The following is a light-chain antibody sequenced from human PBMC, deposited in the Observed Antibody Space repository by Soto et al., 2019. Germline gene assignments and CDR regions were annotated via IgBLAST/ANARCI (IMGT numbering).Light chain of an antibody. Sequence: ESVFTQSRCTLSLSPGERATLSCRASQSVSNNYLAWYQQKPGQAPRLLIYGASNRATGIPDRFSGSGSGTDFTLTISRLEPEDFAVYYCQQYGSSGTFGQGTKVDI. CDR3: QQYGSSGT. CDR2: GAS. J-gene: IGKJ1*01. CDR1: QSVSNNY. V-gene: IGKV3-20*01.